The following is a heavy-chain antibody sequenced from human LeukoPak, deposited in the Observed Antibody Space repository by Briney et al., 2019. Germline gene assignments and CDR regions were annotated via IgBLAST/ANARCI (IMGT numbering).Heavy chain of an antibody. CDR3: ASCSGGSCPSPVDAFDI. J-gene: IGHJ3*02. CDR2: ISAYNGNT. CDR1: GYTFTSYG. V-gene: IGHV1-18*01. Sequence: AASVKVSCKASGYTFTSYGISWVRQAPGQGLEWMGWISAYNGNTNYAQKLQGRVTMTTDTSTSTAYMELSRLRSDDTAVYYCASCSGGSCPSPVDAFDIWGQGTMVTVSS. D-gene: IGHD2-15*01.